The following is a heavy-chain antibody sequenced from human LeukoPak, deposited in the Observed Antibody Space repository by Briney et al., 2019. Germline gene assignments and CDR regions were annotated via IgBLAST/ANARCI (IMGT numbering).Heavy chain of an antibody. CDR1: GFTFSSYA. CDR2: ISGSGDSA. Sequence: GGSLRLSCAASGFTFSSYAMSWVRQAPGKGLEWVSGISGSGDSAFYPDSEKGRFTISRDNSKKTLYLQVNSLRGEDTAVYYCAKDVRVGGGGMDVWGQGTPVTVSS. D-gene: IGHD1-26*01. V-gene: IGHV3-23*01. J-gene: IGHJ6*02. CDR3: AKDVRVGGGGMDV.